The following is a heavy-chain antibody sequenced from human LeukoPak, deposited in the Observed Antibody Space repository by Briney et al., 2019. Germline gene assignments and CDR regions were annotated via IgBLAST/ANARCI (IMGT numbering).Heavy chain of an antibody. Sequence: GRSLRLSCAASGFTFSSYAMHWVRQAPGKGLEWVAVISYDGSNKYYADSVKGRFTISRDNSKNTLYLQMNSLRAEDTAVYYCARPLRYCSSTSCYYFDYWGQGTLVTDSS. V-gene: IGHV3-30*04. J-gene: IGHJ4*02. D-gene: IGHD2-2*01. CDR1: GFTFSSYA. CDR3: ARPLRYCSSTSCYYFDY. CDR2: ISYDGSNK.